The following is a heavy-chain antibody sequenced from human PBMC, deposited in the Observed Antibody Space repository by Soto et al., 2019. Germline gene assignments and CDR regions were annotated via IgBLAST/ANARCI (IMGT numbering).Heavy chain of an antibody. CDR2: MNPNSGNT. J-gene: IGHJ3*02. CDR3: ARYPYTSYCSDGSCSYDAFDI. D-gene: IGHD2-15*01. Sequence: QVQMMQSGAEVKKPGASVKVSCRASGYSFTSYDVNWVRQATGQGLEWMGWMNPNSGNTAFAEKFQSRVTMTSDTHISTAYMELSGLTSEDTAVYYCARYPYTSYCSDGSCSYDAFDIWGQGRLVTVSS. CDR1: GYSFTSYD. V-gene: IGHV1-8*01.